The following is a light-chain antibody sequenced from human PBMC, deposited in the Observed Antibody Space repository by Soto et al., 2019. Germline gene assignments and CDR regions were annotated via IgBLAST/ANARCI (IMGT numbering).Light chain of an antibody. CDR2: GAS. CDR3: QQYNSWPLLT. CDR1: QSVSSN. J-gene: IGKJ4*01. V-gene: IGKV3-15*01. Sequence: EVVMTQSPATLSVSPGERATLSCRASQSVSSNLAWYQQQPGQAPRLLIYGASTRATGIPARFSGSGSGTGFTLTISSLQSEDFAIYYCQQYNSWPLLTFGGGTKVDIK.